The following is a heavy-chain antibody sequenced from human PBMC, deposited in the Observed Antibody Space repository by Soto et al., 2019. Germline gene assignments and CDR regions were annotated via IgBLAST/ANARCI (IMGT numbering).Heavy chain of an antibody. J-gene: IGHJ6*02. D-gene: IGHD3-9*01. CDR2: ISSSSSYI. CDR1: GFTFSSYS. V-gene: IGHV3-21*01. CDR3: AREYYDILAGYHLGMDV. Sequence: GGSLRLSCAASGFTFSSYSMNWVRQAPGKGLEWVSSISSSSSYIYYADSVKGRFTISRDNAKNSLYLQMNSLRAEDTAVYYCAREYYDILAGYHLGMDVWGQGTTVTVSS.